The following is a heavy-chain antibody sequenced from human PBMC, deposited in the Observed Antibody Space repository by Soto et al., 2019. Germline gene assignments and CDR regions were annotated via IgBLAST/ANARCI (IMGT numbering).Heavy chain of an antibody. CDR3: ARETYRGFYFDY. Sequence: QLGGSLRLSCAASGFTFTDYWTHWVRQAPGKGLVWVSRINSDGSRTSYADSVTGRFTISRDNAKNTLYLQMNSLRVEDTALYYCARETYRGFYFDYWGQGTLVTVSS. J-gene: IGHJ4*02. CDR2: INSDGSRT. V-gene: IGHV3-74*01. D-gene: IGHD4-4*01. CDR1: GFTFTDYW.